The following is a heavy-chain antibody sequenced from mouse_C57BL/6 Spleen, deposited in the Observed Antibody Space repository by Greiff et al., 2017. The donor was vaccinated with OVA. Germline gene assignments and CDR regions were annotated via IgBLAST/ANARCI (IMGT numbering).Heavy chain of an antibody. J-gene: IGHJ4*01. CDR1: GYTFTDYN. D-gene: IGHD1-1*01. CDR3: ARWGDYYGSSYVGAMDY. CDR2: INPNNGGT. Sequence: EVQLQQSGPELVKPGASVKIPCKASGYTFTDYNMDWVKQSHGKSLEWIGDINPNNGGTIYNQKFKGKATLTVDKSSSTAYMELRSLTSEDTAVYYCARWGDYYGSSYVGAMDYWGQGTSVTVSS. V-gene: IGHV1-18*01.